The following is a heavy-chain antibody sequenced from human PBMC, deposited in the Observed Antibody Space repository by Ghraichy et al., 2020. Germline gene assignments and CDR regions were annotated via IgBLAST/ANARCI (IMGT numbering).Heavy chain of an antibody. CDR3: AKDWTGGGWTGRDAFDI. Sequence: LSLTCAASGFTFSSYAMSWVRQAPGKGLEWVSAISGSGGSTYYADSVKGRFTISRDNSKNTLYLQMNSLRAEDTAVYYCAKDWTGGGWTGRDAFDIWGQGTMVTVSS. CDR1: GFTFSSYA. D-gene: IGHD3-16*01. CDR2: ISGSGGST. J-gene: IGHJ3*02. V-gene: IGHV3-23*01.